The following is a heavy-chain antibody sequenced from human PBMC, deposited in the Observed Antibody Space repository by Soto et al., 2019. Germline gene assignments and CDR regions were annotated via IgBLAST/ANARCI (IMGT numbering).Heavy chain of an antibody. D-gene: IGHD3-3*01. Sequence: TSETLSLTCTVSGGSISSGGYYWSWNRQFPGKGLEWIGYIYYNGKTYYNPSLQSRLTISEDTSKSQFSLRLTSMTAADTAVYYCASFLPESRRYFDSWGQGILVTVSS. J-gene: IGHJ4*02. CDR1: GGSISSGGYY. CDR3: ASFLPESRRYFDS. V-gene: IGHV4-31*03. CDR2: IYYNGKT.